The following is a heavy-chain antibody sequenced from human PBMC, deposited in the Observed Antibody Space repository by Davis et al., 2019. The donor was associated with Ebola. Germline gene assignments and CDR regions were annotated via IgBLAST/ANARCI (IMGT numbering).Heavy chain of an antibody. D-gene: IGHD1-26*01. Sequence: SVKVSCKASGGTFSSYAISWVRQAPGQGLEWMGRIIPILGIANYAQKFQGRVTITADNSTSTAYMELSSLRSDDTAVYYCASDSGSYGDYWGQGTLVTVSS. V-gene: IGHV1-69*04. CDR1: GGTFSSYA. J-gene: IGHJ4*02. CDR2: IIPILGIA. CDR3: ASDSGSYGDY.